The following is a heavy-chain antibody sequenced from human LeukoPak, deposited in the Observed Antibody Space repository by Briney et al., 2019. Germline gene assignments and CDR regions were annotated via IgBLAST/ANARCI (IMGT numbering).Heavy chain of an antibody. CDR3: ARVSSKGVDY. CDR2: ISSSSSYI. CDR1: GFTFSSYW. D-gene: IGHD3-16*01. Sequence: GGSLRLSCAASGFTFSSYWMSWVRQAPGKGLEWVSSISSSSSYIYYADSVKGRFTISRDNAKNSLYLQMNSLRAEDTAVYYCARVSSKGVDYWGQGTLVTVSS. J-gene: IGHJ4*02. V-gene: IGHV3-21*01.